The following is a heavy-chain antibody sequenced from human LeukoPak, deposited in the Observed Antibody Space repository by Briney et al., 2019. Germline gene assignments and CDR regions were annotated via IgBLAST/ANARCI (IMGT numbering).Heavy chain of an antibody. CDR1: GFTFSSYS. J-gene: IGHJ4*02. V-gene: IGHV3-48*01. CDR2: ITTRSAI. CDR3: AKGIPLYFDY. Sequence: GGSLRLSCAASGFTFSSYSMNWVRQAPGKGLEWVSYITTRSAIHYADSVKGRFTISRDNAKDSLYLQMNSLRAEDTALYYCAKGIPLYFDYWGQGTLVTVSS.